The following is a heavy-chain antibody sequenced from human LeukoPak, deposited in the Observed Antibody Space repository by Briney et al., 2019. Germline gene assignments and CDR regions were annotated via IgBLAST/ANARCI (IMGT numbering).Heavy chain of an antibody. Sequence: QTGGSLRLSCAASGFTFSSYRMNWVRQAPGKGLEWVSSISSSSSYIYYADSVKGRFTISRDNAKNSLYLQMNSLRAEDTAVYYCAREYYYDSSGYPPDYWGQGTLVTVSS. V-gene: IGHV3-21*01. CDR1: GFTFSSYR. CDR2: ISSSSSYI. D-gene: IGHD3-22*01. J-gene: IGHJ4*02. CDR3: AREYYYDSSGYPPDY.